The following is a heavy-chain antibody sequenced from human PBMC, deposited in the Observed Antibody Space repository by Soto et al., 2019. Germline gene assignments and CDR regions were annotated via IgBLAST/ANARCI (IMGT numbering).Heavy chain of an antibody. Sequence: PWESLKISCKGSGYSFTSYWIGWVRQMPGKGLEWMGIIYSGNSDTRYSPSFQGQVTISADKSISTAYLQWSSLKASDTAMDYCARINDDFWSGYYCAFDIWGQGTMVTVSS. CDR1: GYSFTSYW. CDR3: ARINDDFWSGYYCAFDI. D-gene: IGHD3-3*01. CDR2: IYSGNSDT. V-gene: IGHV5-51*01. J-gene: IGHJ3*02.